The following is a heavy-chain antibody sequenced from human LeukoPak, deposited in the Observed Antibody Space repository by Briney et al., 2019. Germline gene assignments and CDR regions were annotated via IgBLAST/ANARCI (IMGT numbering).Heavy chain of an antibody. Sequence: GGSLRLSCSASGFIFSRYAMYWVRQAPGKRLEYVSGISSDGDSTHHADSVKGRFTISRDNSKNTMDLQMSSLRPEDTAVYFCVKDLFGVDYWGQGTLVTVSS. V-gene: IGHV3-64D*06. CDR3: VKDLFGVDY. J-gene: IGHJ4*02. CDR1: GFIFSRYA. CDR2: ISSDGDST. D-gene: IGHD3-10*01.